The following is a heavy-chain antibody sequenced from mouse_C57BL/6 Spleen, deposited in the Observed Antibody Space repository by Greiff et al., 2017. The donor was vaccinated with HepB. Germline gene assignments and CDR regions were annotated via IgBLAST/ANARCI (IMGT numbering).Heavy chain of an antibody. J-gene: IGHJ2*01. V-gene: IGHV1-5*01. Sequence: EVQLQQSGTVLARPGASVKMSCKTSGYTFTSYWMHWVKQRPGQGLEWIGAIYPGNSDTSYNQKFKGKAKLTAVTSASTAYMELSSLTNEDSAVYYCTFITTVVAHFDYWGQGTTLTVSS. CDR1: GYTFTSYW. CDR3: TFITTVVAHFDY. CDR2: IYPGNSDT. D-gene: IGHD1-1*01.